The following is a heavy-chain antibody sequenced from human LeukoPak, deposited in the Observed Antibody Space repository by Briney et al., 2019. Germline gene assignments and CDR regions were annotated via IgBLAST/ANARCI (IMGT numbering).Heavy chain of an antibody. V-gene: IGHV3-23*01. D-gene: IGHD6-13*01. CDR2: ISGSGGST. Sequence: PGGSLRLSCAASGVTFSGYAMSWVRQAPGKGLEWVSAISGSGGSTYYADSVKGRFPISRDNAKNSLYLQMSSLRAEDTAVYYCARDGTAAGLYFDLWGQGTLVTVSS. CDR1: GVTFSGYA. J-gene: IGHJ4*01. CDR3: ARDGTAAGLYFDL.